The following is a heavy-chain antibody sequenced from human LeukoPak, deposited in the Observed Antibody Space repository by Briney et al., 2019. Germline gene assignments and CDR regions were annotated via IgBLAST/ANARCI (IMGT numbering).Heavy chain of an antibody. D-gene: IGHD3-16*02. Sequence: GSLRLSCAASGFTFTNYAMNWVRQAPEKGLEWVSTIHGGGDVTYYADSVKGRFTISRDNSRNTLYLQMNYLRAEDTAIYYCAKALSSSFYYFDLGGRGTLVTVSS. CDR2: IHGGGDVT. V-gene: IGHV3-23*01. CDR1: GFTFTNYA. J-gene: IGHJ2*01. CDR3: AKALSSSFYYFDL.